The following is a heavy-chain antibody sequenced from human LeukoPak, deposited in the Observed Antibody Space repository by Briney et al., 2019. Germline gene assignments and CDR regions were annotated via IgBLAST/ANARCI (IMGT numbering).Heavy chain of an antibody. D-gene: IGHD3-16*01. CDR3: ARHVRRGALGGSFDY. CDR2: IYYSGST. V-gene: IGHV4-39*01. CDR1: GGSISSSSYY. J-gene: IGHJ4*02. Sequence: SETLSLTCTVSGGSISSSSYYWGWIRQPPGKGLEWIGSIYYSGSTYYNPSLKSRVTISVDTSKNQFSLKLSSVTAADTAVYYCARHVRRGALGGSFDYWGQGTLVTVSS.